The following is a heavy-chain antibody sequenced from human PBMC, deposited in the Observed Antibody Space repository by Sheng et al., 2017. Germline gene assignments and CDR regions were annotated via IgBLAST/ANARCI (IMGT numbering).Heavy chain of an antibody. D-gene: IGHD1-26*01. CDR1: GYTFSSYG. CDR2: ISPYNGNT. Sequence: QVQLVQSGAEVKKPGASVKVSCEASGYTFSSYGISWVRQAPGQGLEWMAWISPYNGNTDYAQKVQGRVTMTTDTSTSTAYMELRSLRSDDTAVYYCARDLSRELRLNAFDVWGQGTMVTVSS. V-gene: IGHV1-18*01. J-gene: IGHJ3*01. CDR3: ARDLSRELRLNAFDV.